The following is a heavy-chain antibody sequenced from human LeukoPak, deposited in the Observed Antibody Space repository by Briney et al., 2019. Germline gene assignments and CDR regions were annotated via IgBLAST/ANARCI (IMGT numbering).Heavy chain of an antibody. CDR1: GFTFSTYG. D-gene: IGHD6-13*01. V-gene: IGHV3-48*02. CDR3: ARDRSSSAAPSLSY. Sequence: PGGSLRLSCAASGFTFSTYGMNWVRQASGKGLEWVSYISSSGGTIYYADSVKGRFTISRDNAKSSLYLQMNSLRDEDTAVYYCARDRSSSAAPSLSYWGQGTLVTVSS. J-gene: IGHJ4*02. CDR2: ISSSGGTI.